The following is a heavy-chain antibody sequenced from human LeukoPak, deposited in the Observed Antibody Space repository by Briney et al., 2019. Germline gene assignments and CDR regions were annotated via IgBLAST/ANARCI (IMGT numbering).Heavy chain of an antibody. CDR3: ARSRSSSSGAFDI. D-gene: IGHD6-6*01. Sequence: SETLSLTCTVSGGSISSGSYYWSWIRQPAGKGLEWIGRIYTSGSTNYNPSLKSRVTISVDTSKNQFSLKLSSVTAADTAVYYCARSRSSSSGAFDIWGQGTMVTVSS. V-gene: IGHV4-61*02. CDR1: GGSISSGSYY. J-gene: IGHJ3*02. CDR2: IYTSGST.